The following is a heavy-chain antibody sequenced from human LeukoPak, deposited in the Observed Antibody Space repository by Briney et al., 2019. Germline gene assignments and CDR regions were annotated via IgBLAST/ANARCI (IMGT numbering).Heavy chain of an antibody. CDR1: AFTFSKYW. J-gene: IGHJ4*02. CDR3: ARDWSTFDY. Sequence: GGSLRLSCAAAAFTFSKYWMSWVRQAPGKGLEWVANIKRDGSEKYYVDSVKGRFSISRDNAKNSLYLQMNSLRAEDTAVYYCARDWSTFDYCGQGTLVTVSS. V-gene: IGHV3-7*05. CDR2: IKRDGSEK.